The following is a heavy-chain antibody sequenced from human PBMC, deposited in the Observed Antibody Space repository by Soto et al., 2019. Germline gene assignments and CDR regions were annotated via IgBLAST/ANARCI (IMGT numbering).Heavy chain of an antibody. CDR2: IYWDDDK. Sequence: SGPTLVNPTQTVTLTCTFSGFSLSTRGVGVGWIRQPPGKALEWLAVIYWDDDKRYRPSLKSSLTITKDTSKNQVALTMTNMDPVDTSTYYCAHIKFYYDSSGYYPHGFDIWGQGTMVTVSS. V-gene: IGHV2-5*02. CDR3: AHIKFYYDSSGYYPHGFDI. J-gene: IGHJ3*02. D-gene: IGHD3-22*01. CDR1: GFSLSTRGVG.